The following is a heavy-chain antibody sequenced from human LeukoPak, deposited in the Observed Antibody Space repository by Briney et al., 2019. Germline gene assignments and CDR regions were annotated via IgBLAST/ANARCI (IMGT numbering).Heavy chain of an antibody. CDR3: AKDHHYYYYMDV. J-gene: IGHJ6*03. Sequence: PGGSLRPSCAASGFTFSSYGMSWVRQAPGKGLEWVSAISGSGGSTYYADSVKGRFTISRDNSKNTLYLQMNSLRAEDTAVYYCAKDHHYYYYMDVWGKGTTVTVSS. V-gene: IGHV3-23*01. CDR1: GFTFSSYG. CDR2: ISGSGGST.